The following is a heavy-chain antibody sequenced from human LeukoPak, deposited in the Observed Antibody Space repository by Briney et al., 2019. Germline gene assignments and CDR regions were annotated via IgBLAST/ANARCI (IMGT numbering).Heavy chain of an antibody. J-gene: IGHJ6*02. D-gene: IGHD2-21*02. CDR2: IKQDGSEK. CDR3: VRDGGDCGGDCYPYYYYGMDV. V-gene: IGHV3-7*01. CDR1: GFTFSSYW. Sequence: GGSLRLSCAASGFTFSSYWMSWVRQAPGKGLEWVANIKQDGSEKYYVDSVKGRFTISRDNAKNSLYLQMNSLRAGDTAVYYCVRDGGDCGGDCYPYYYYGMDVWGQGTTVTVSS.